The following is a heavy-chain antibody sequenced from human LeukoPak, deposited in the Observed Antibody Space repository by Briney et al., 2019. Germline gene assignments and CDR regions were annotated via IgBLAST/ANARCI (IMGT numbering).Heavy chain of an antibody. J-gene: IGHJ4*02. CDR2: INPNSGGT. V-gene: IGHV1-2*02. CDR3: ASTGALRYFDWLLFQN. CDR1: GYTFTGYY. D-gene: IGHD3-9*01. Sequence: GASVKVSCKASGYTFTGYYMHWVRQAPGQGLEWMGWINPNSGGTNYAQKFQGRVTMTRDTSISTAYMELSRLRSDDTAVYYCASTGALRYFDWLLFQNWGQGTLVTVSS.